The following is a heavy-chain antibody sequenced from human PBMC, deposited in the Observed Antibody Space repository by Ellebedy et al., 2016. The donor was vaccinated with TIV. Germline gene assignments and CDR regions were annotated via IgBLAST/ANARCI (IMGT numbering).Heavy chain of an antibody. J-gene: IGHJ2*01. V-gene: IGHV3-30*18. CDR1: GFTFSSYG. Sequence: GGSLRLXXAASGFTFSSYGMHWVRQAPGKGLEWVAVISYDGSNKYNADSVKGRFTISRDNSKNTLYLQMNTLRAEDTAVYYCAKSDDFWSGYQRGYFDLWGRGTLVTVSS. D-gene: IGHD3-3*01. CDR2: ISYDGSNK. CDR3: AKSDDFWSGYQRGYFDL.